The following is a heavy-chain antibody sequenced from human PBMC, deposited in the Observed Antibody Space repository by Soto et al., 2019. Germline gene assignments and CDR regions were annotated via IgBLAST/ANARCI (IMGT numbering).Heavy chain of an antibody. CDR1: GGSISSSSYY. D-gene: IGHD6-19*01. CDR3: ASTGIAVAGHYYYGMDV. J-gene: IGHJ6*02. Sequence: SETLSLTCTVSGGSISSSSYYWGWIRQPPGKGLEWIGSIYYSGSTYYNPSLKSRVTISVDTSKNQFSLKLSSVTAADTAVYYCASTGIAVAGHYYYGMDVWGQGTTVTVSS. CDR2: IYYSGST. V-gene: IGHV4-39*01.